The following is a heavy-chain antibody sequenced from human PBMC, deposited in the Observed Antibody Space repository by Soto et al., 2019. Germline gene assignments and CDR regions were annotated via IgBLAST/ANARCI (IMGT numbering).Heavy chain of an antibody. CDR3: ARDRAYGLDV. J-gene: IGHJ6*02. V-gene: IGHV3-74*01. CDR1: GFTISNYW. CDR2: ITQDGSTT. Sequence: GGSLRLSCAASGFTISNYWLHWVRQAPGKGLVWVARITQDGSTTTYADSVKGRFTISRDNAKNTLYLQMNSLRAEDTAIYYCARDRAYGLDVWGQGTTVTVSS. D-gene: IGHD3-10*01.